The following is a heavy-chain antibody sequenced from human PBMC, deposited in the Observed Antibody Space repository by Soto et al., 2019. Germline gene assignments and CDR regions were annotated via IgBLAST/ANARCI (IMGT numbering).Heavy chain of an antibody. Sequence: EVQLLESGGGLVQPGGSLRLSCAASGFTFSSYAMSWVRQAPGKGLEWVSAISGSGGSTYYADSVKGRFTISRDNSKNTLYLQMNSRRAEDTTVYYCAKGPSSGWYGYYYYMEVWGKGTTVTVSS. D-gene: IGHD6-19*01. V-gene: IGHV3-23*01. CDR3: AKGPSSGWYGYYYYMEV. CDR1: GFTFSSYA. J-gene: IGHJ6*03. CDR2: ISGSGGST.